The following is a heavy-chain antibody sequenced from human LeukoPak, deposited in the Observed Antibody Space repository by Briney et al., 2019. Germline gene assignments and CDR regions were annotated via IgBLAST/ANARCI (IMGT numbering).Heavy chain of an antibody. V-gene: IGHV3-21*01. CDR2: ISSSSSYI. J-gene: IGHJ4*02. Sequence: GGSLRLSCAASEFTFSSYSMNWVRQAPGKGLEWVSSISSSSSYIYYADSVKDRFTISRDNAKNSLYLQMNSQRAEDTAVYYCASFSSSRVGYWGQGTLVTVSS. D-gene: IGHD6-6*01. CDR3: ASFSSSRVGY. CDR1: EFTFSSYS.